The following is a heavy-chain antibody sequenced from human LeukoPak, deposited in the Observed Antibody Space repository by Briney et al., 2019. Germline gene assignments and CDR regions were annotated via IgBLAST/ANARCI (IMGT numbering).Heavy chain of an antibody. CDR1: GFTVSSNY. CDR2: IYSDGST. V-gene: IGHV3-53*01. D-gene: IGHD3-10*01. Sequence: GGSLRLSCAASGFTVSSNYMSWVRQAQGKGLEWVSVIYSDGSTYYADSVKGRFTISRDSSKYTLHLQVNSLRAEDTAVYYCALTMVHLGRLDYYFHYWGRGTLVTVSS. J-gene: IGHJ4*02. CDR3: ALTMVHLGRLDYYFHY.